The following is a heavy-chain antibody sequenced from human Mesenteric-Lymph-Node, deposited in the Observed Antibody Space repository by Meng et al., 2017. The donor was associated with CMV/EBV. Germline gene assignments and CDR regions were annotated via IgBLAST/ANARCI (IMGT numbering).Heavy chain of an antibody. D-gene: IGHD5-12*01. CDR1: GGSIRSDS. CDR3: ATGGVDPSQCCMDV. J-gene: IGHJ6*02. CDR2: VYHSGYT. Sequence: GSLRLSCTVSGGSIRSDSWSWIRQPPGKGLEFIGYVYHSGYTKYNPSLKSRVTMSVDTSDNHFSLRLTSVTAADTAVYYCATGGVDPSQCCMDVWGQGTTVTVSS. V-gene: IGHV4-59*12.